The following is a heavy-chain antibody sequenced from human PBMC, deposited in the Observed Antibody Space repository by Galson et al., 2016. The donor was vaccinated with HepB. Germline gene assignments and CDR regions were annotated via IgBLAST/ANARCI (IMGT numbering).Heavy chain of an antibody. V-gene: IGHV3-21*04. CDR3: AREADRLWYFDL. D-gene: IGHD6-25*01. CDR1: GLTLSAYS. J-gene: IGHJ2*01. CDR2: ISSSRTSI. Sequence: SLRLSCAVSGLTLSAYSMNWVRQAPGKGLEWVSFISSSRTSIYYADLVKGRFTVSRDNAKNSLYLQMNSLRAEDTALYYCAREADRLWYFDLWGRGILVTVSS.